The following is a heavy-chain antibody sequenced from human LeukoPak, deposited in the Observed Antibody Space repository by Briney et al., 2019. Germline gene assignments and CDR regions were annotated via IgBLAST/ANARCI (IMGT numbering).Heavy chain of an antibody. J-gene: IGHJ4*02. D-gene: IGHD1-26*01. CDR2: IYHSGST. Sequence: SETLSLNCTVSGYSISSGYYWGWIRQPPGKGLEWIGSIYHSGSTYYNPSLKSRVTISVDTSKNQFSLKLSSVTAADTAVYYCARGPDLGYSDWGQGTLVTVSS. CDR1: GYSISSGYY. V-gene: IGHV4-38-2*02. CDR3: ARGPDLGYSD.